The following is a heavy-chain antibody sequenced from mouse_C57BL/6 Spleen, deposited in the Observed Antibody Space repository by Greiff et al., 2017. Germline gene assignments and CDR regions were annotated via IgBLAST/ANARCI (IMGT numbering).Heavy chain of an antibody. CDR1: GFTFSSYA. Sequence: EVKLVESGGGLVKPGGSLKLSCAASGFTFSSYAMSWVRQTPEKRLEWVATISDGGSYTYYPDNVKGRFTISRDNAKNNLYLQMSHLKSEDTAMYYCARWLLRDYAMDYWGQGTSVTVSS. D-gene: IGHD2-3*01. CDR2: ISDGGSYT. CDR3: ARWLLRDYAMDY. J-gene: IGHJ4*01. V-gene: IGHV5-4*03.